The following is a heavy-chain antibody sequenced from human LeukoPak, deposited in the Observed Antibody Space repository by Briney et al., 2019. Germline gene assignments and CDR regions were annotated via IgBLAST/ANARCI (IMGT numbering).Heavy chain of an antibody. CDR3: ARADYGGNPTTDY. D-gene: IGHD4-23*01. Sequence: EASVKVSCKASGGTFSSYAISWVRQAPGQGIEWMGGIIPIFGTANYAQKFQGRVTITADESTSTAYMELSSLRSEDTAVYYCARADYGGNPTTDYWGQGTLVTVSS. CDR2: IIPIFGTA. CDR1: GGTFSSYA. V-gene: IGHV1-69*01. J-gene: IGHJ4*02.